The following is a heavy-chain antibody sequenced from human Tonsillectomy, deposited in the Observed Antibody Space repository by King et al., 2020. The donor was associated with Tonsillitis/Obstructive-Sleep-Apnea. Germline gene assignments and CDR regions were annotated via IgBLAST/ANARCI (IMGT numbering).Heavy chain of an antibody. D-gene: IGHD2-8*01. CDR3: AREQGCTNGVCYTRLFDY. Sequence: VQLQQSGPGLVKPSQTLSLTCAISGDSVSSNSAAWNWLRQSPSRGLEWLGRTYYRSKWYNDYAVSVRSRITINPETSKNKFSLQLNSLTPEDTAVYYCAREQGCTNGVCYTRLFDYWGQGTLVTVSS. V-gene: IGHV6-1*01. CDR2: TYYRSKWYN. CDR1: GDSVSSNSAA. J-gene: IGHJ4*02.